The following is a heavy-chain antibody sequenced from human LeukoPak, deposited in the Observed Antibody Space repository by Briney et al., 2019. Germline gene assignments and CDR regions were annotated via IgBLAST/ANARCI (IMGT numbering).Heavy chain of an antibody. J-gene: IGHJ4*02. V-gene: IGHV4-30-4*08. Sequence: SETLSLTFTVSGGSTSSGDYYWSWIRQPPGKGLEWIGYIYYSGSTYYNPSLKSRVTISVDTSENQFSLKLSSVTAADTAVYYCARERNYDTPDWGQGTLVTVS. D-gene: IGHD1-7*01. CDR2: IYYSGST. CDR1: GGSTSSGDYY. CDR3: ARERNYDTPD.